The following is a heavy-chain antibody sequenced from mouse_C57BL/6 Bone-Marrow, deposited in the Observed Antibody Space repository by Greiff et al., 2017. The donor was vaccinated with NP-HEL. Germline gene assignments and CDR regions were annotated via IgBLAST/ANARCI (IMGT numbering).Heavy chain of an antibody. CDR1: GFTFSSYG. D-gene: IGHD1-1*01. Sequence: EVKLVESGGDLVKPGGSLKLSCAASGFTFSSYGMSWVRQTPDKRLEWVATISSGGSYTYYPDSVKGRFTISRDNAKNTLYLQMSSLKSEDTAMYYCARPYYGSSLYYAMDYWGQGTSVTVSS. J-gene: IGHJ4*01. V-gene: IGHV5-6*01. CDR2: ISSGGSYT. CDR3: ARPYYGSSLYYAMDY.